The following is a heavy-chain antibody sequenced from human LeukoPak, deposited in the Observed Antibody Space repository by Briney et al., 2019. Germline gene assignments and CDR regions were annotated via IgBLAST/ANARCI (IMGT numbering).Heavy chain of an antibody. J-gene: IGHJ5*02. V-gene: IGHV3-21*01. CDR2: ISSSSNNI. CDR1: GFXFSSYN. D-gene: IGHD5-12*01. CDR3: VRRSLDSDYFEP. Sequence: PGGSLRLSCAASGFXFSSYNINWVRQAPGKGLEWVSSISSSSNNIYYADSVKGRFTISRDNAKNSLYLQMNSLRDEDTAVYYCVRRSLDSDYFEPWGQGTLVTVSS.